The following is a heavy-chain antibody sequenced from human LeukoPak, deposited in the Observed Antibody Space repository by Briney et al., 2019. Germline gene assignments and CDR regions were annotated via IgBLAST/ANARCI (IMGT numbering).Heavy chain of an antibody. V-gene: IGHV1-2*02. CDR3: AIFRQAGTLRE. J-gene: IGHJ4*02. CDR2: INPNSGGT. Sequence: ASVKVSFKSSGCIYTGYFMHWVRQAPGQGLEWMGWINPNSGGTNYAQMFQGRVTMTRDTSISTAYMELSRLRSDDTAVYYCAIFRQAGTLREWGQGTLVTVSS. D-gene: IGHD1-7*01. CDR1: GCIYTGYF.